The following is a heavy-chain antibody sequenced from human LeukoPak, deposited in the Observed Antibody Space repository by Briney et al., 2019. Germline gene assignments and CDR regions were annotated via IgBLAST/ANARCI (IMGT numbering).Heavy chain of an antibody. Sequence: ETLSLTCTVSGGSVSSGSYYWSWIRQPPGKGLEWIGYIYYSGSTNYNPSLKSRVTISVDTSKNQFSLKLSSVTAADTAVYYCARDRQYQLPQYYYYGMDVWGQGTTVTVSS. CDR3: ARDRQYQLPQYYYYGMDV. J-gene: IGHJ6*02. D-gene: IGHD2-2*01. V-gene: IGHV4-61*01. CDR1: GGSVSSGSYY. CDR2: IYYSGST.